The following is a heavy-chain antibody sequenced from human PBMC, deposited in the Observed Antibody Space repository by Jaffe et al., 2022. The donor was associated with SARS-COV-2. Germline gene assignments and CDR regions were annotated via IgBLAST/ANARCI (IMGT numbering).Heavy chain of an antibody. CDR3: ARDGGWYCSGGSCPGADY. V-gene: IGHV3-33*01. CDR2: IWYDGSNK. Sequence: QVQLVESGGGVVQPGRSLRLSCAASGFTFSSYGMHWVRQAPGKGLEWVAVIWYDGSNKYYADSVKGRFTISRDNSKNTLYLQMNSLRAEDTAVYYCARDGGWYCSGGSCPGADYWGQGTLVTVSS. J-gene: IGHJ4*02. CDR1: GFTFSSYG. D-gene: IGHD2-15*01.